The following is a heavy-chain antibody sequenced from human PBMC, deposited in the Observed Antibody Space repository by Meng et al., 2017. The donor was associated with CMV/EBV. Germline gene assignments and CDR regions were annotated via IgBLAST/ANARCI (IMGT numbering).Heavy chain of an antibody. J-gene: IGHJ4*02. CDR3: ARELGYSSPFGY. D-gene: IGHD5-18*01. CDR1: GGSISSSSYY. Sequence: TVSGGSISSSSYYWGWIRQPPGKELEWIGSIYYSGSTYYNPSLKSRVTISVDTSKNQFSLKLSSVTAADTAVYYCARELGYSSPFGYWGQGTLVTVSS. CDR2: IYYSGST. V-gene: IGHV4-39*07.